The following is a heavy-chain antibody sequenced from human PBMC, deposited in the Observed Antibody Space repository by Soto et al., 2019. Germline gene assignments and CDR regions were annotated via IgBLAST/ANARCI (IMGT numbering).Heavy chain of an antibody. D-gene: IGHD3-9*01. CDR1: GGSISSGGYS. Sequence: NLSETLSLTCAVSGGSISSGGYSWSWIRQPPGKGLEWIGYIYHSGSTYYNPSLKSRVTISVDRSKNQFSLKLSSVTAADTAVYYCARGNDILTGQTDYWGQGTLVTVSS. J-gene: IGHJ4*02. CDR3: ARGNDILTGQTDY. V-gene: IGHV4-30-2*01. CDR2: IYHSGST.